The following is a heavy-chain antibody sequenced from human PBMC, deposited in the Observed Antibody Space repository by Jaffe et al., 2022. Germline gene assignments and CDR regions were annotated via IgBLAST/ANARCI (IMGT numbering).Heavy chain of an antibody. J-gene: IGHJ4*02. CDR3: AKDGLGYCSGGSCYENEEYFDY. CDR2: ISWNSGSI. D-gene: IGHD2-15*01. Sequence: EVQLVESGGGLVQPGRSLRLSCAASGFTFDDYAMHWVRQAPGKGLEWVSGISWNSGSIGYADSVKGRFTISRDNAKNSLYLQMNSLRAEDTALYYCAKDGLGYCSGGSCYENEEYFDYWGQGTLVTVSS. CDR1: GFTFDDYA. V-gene: IGHV3-9*01.